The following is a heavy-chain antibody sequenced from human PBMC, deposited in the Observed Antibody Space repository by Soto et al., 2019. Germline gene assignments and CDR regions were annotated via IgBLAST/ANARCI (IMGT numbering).Heavy chain of an antibody. J-gene: IGHJ6*04. CDR1: GFTFSSYS. CDR3: GRSYNWNYVSYYYYGMDV. V-gene: IGHV3-21*01. D-gene: IGHD1-7*01. CDR2: ISSSSSYI. Sequence: PGGSLRLSCAASGFTFSSYSMNWVRQAPGKGLEWVSSISSSSSYIYYSDSVKGRFTISRDNAKNTLYLQMNSLRAEDTAVYYCGRSYNWNYVSYYYYGMDVWGKGTTVTVSS.